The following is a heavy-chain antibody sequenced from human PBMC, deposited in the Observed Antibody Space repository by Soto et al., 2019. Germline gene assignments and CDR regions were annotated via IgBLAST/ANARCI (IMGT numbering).Heavy chain of an antibody. J-gene: IGHJ3*02. CDR2: INPNSGGT. V-gene: IGHV1-2*04. CDR1: GYTFTGYY. Sequence: ASVKVSCKASGYTFTGYYMHWVRQAPGQGLEWMGWINPNSGGTNYAQKFQGWVTMTRDTSISTAYMELSRLRSDDTAVYYCARDGRRGPINACDIWGQGTRVTVSS. CDR3: ARDGRRGPINACDI. D-gene: IGHD1-1*01.